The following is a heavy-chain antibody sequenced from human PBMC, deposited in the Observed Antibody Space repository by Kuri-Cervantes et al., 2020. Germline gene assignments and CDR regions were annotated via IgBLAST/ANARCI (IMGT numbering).Heavy chain of an antibody. Sequence: ASVKVSCKASGGTFSSYGISWVRQAPGQGLEWMGWISAYNGNTNYAQKLQGRVTMTTDTSTSTAYMELRSLRSDDTAVYYCARIGRIGDIVVVPAATYYYYGMDVWGQGTTVTVSS. CDR2: ISAYNGNT. D-gene: IGHD2-2*01. CDR1: GGTFSSYG. CDR3: ARIGRIGDIVVVPAATYYYYGMDV. V-gene: IGHV1-18*01. J-gene: IGHJ6*02.